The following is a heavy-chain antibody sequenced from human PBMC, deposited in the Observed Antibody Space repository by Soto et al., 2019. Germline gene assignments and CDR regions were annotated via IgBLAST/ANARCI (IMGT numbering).Heavy chain of an antibody. Sequence: QVQLVQSGAEVKKPVASVKVSCKASGYTFTSYGISWVRQAPGQGLEWMGWISAYNGNTNYAQKLQGRVTMTTDTSTSTAYMELRSLRSDDTAVYYFAVYPTRLAVTAYFDYWGQGTLVTVSS. D-gene: IGHD2-21*02. J-gene: IGHJ4*02. V-gene: IGHV1-18*01. CDR1: GYTFTSYG. CDR3: AVYPTRLAVTAYFDY. CDR2: ISAYNGNT.